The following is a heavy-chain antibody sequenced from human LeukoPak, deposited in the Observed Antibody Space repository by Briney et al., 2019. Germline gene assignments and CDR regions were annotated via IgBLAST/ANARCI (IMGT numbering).Heavy chain of an antibody. CDR2: MNLNSGNT. V-gene: IGHV1-8*03. CDR1: GYTFTSYD. Sequence: ASVKVSCKASGYTFTSYDINWVRQATGQGLEWMGWMNLNSGNTGYAQKFQGRVTITRNTSISTAYMELSSLRSEDTAVYYCARSSDTYYYDSSGYVYYMDVWGKGTTVTVSS. D-gene: IGHD3-22*01. CDR3: ARSSDTYYYDSSGYVYYMDV. J-gene: IGHJ6*03.